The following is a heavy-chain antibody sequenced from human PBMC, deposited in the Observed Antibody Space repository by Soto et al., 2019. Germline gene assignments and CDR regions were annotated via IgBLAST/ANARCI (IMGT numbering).Heavy chain of an antibody. V-gene: IGHV1-8*01. J-gene: IGHJ4*02. CDR2: MNPNSGNT. CDR3: ARRKNVLRFLEWFPNFDY. CDR1: GYTFTSYD. Sequence: VKVSCKASGYTFTSYDINWVRQATGQGLEWMGWMNPNSGNTGYAQKFQGRVTMTRNTSISTAYMELSSLRSEDTAVYYCARRKNVLRFLEWFPNFDYWGQGTLVTVSS. D-gene: IGHD3-3*01.